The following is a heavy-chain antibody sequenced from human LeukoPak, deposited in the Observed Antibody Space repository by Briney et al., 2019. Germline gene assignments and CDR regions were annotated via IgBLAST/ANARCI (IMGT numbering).Heavy chain of an antibody. D-gene: IGHD3-16*02. V-gene: IGHV5-51*01. CDR2: IYPGDSDT. CDR1: GYSFTSYW. CDR3: ARQGTEDYVWGSYRPLWFDP. Sequence: GESLKISCKGSGYSFTSYWIGWVRQMPRKGLEWMGIIYPGDSDTRYSPSFQGQVTISADKSISTAYLQWSSLKASDTAMYYCARQGTEDYVWGSYRPLWFDPWGQGTLVTVSS. J-gene: IGHJ5*02.